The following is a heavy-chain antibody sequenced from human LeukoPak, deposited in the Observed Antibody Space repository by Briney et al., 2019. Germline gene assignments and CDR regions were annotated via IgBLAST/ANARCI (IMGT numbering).Heavy chain of an antibody. D-gene: IGHD3-22*01. J-gene: IGHJ5*02. CDR1: GYSFATFA. CDR2: INPDNGHT. CDR3: AREGEVVVDPNWDGDWFDP. V-gene: IGHV1-3*01. Sequence: ASVKVSCKASGYSFATFAIHWVRQAPGQRLEWMGWINPDNGHTKYSEKLQGRVTMTSDTSATTAYMELSSLRSEDTAVYYCAREGEVVVDPNWDGDWFDPWGQGTPVTVSS.